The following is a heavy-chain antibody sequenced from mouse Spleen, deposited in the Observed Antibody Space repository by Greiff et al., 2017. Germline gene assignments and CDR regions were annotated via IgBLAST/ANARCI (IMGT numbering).Heavy chain of an antibody. D-gene: IGHD2-14*01. V-gene: IGHV1-15*01. CDR1: GYTFTDYE. CDR2: IDPETGGT. CDR3: TRDYYRYDGFAY. Sequence: QVQLKQSGAELVRPGASVTLSCKASGYTFTDYEMHWVKQTPVHGLEWIGAIDPETGGTAYNQKFKGKAILTADKSSSTAYMELRSLTSEDSAVYYCTRDYYRYDGFAYWGQGTLVTVSA. J-gene: IGHJ3*01.